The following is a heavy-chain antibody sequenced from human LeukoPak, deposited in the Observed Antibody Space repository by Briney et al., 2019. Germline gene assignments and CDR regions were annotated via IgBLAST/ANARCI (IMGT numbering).Heavy chain of an antibody. CDR3: ARTHAYGDYYFDY. V-gene: IGHV3-21*01. D-gene: IGHD4-17*01. Sequence: YYTDSLKGRFTVSRDNAKNSLDLQMNSLRAEDTAVYYCARTHAYGDYYFDYWGQGTLVTVSS. J-gene: IGHJ4*02.